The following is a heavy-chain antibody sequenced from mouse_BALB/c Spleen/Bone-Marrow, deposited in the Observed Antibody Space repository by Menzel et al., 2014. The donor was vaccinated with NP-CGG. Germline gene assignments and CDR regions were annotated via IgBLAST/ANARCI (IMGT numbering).Heavy chain of an antibody. CDR2: IGFSGST. J-gene: IGHJ2*01. CDR1: GYSITSDYA. V-gene: IGHV3-2*02. D-gene: IGHD2-2*01. Sequence: VQLKHSGPGLVKPSQSLSLTCTVTGYSITSDYAWNWIRQFPGNKLEWMGYIGFSGSTTYNPSLKSRISITRDTSRNQFFLQLNSVTTEDTATYYCARDTRLRRLDYWGQGTTLTVSS. CDR3: ARDTRLRRLDY.